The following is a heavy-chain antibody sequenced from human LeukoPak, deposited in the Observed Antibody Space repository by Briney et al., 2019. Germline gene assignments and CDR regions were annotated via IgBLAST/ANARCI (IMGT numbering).Heavy chain of an antibody. CDR1: GFTFSSYE. J-gene: IGHJ5*02. V-gene: IGHV3-48*03. CDR3: ARWMKAPAAPAYNWFDP. CDR2: ISSSGSTI. D-gene: IGHD2-2*01. Sequence: PGGSLRLSCAASGFTFSSYEMNWVRQAPGKGLEWVSYISSSGSTIYYADSVKGRFTISRDNAKNSLYLQMNSLRAEDTAVYYCARWMKAPAAPAYNWFDPWGQGTLVTVSS.